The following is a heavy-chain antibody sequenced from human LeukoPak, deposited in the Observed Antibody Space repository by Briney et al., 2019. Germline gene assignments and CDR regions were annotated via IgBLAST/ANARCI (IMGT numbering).Heavy chain of an antibody. D-gene: IGHD4-11*01. CDR1: GFTLTNYA. CDR2: ISDDESNK. V-gene: IGHV3-30-3*01. J-gene: IGHJ1*01. Sequence: PGRSLRLSCVASGFTLTNYAMHWVRQAPGKGLEWVAVISDDESNKYYGDSVKGRLTISRDKSKNTLYLQMNSLRTEDTAVYYCARGDYGTYGYFQHWGQGTLVIVSS. CDR3: ARGDYGTYGYFQH.